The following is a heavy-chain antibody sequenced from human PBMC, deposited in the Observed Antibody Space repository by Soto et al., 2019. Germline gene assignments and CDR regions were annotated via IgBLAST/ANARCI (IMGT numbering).Heavy chain of an antibody. CDR1: GFTFSSYS. Sequence: GGSLRLSCAASGFTFSSYSMNWVRQAPGKGLNWVSSISSSSSYIYYADSVKGRFTISRDNAKNSLYLLMNSLRAEDTAVYYCARDIGSGSYRTPDYWGQGTLVTVSS. CDR3: ARDIGSGSYRTPDY. V-gene: IGHV3-21*01. CDR2: ISSSSSYI. D-gene: IGHD3-10*01. J-gene: IGHJ4*02.